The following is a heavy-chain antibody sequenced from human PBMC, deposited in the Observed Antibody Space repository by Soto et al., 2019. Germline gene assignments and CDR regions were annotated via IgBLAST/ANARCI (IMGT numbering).Heavy chain of an antibody. D-gene: IGHD2-21*01. CDR2: IRDGGKTE. J-gene: IGHJ4*02. CDR3: VRDVFYSFDG. Sequence: GGSLRLSCVFSGFSLSDYSMNWVRQAPGKGLEWISNIRDGGKTEIYADSVRGRFTVSRDSVETSLSLQMDSLRAEDTAIYYCVRDVFYSFDGWGQGTLVTVSS. CDR1: GFSLSDYS. V-gene: IGHV3-48*01.